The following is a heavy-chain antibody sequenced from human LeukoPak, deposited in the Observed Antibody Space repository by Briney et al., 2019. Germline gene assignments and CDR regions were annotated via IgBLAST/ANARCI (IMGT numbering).Heavy chain of an antibody. D-gene: IGHD5-12*01. CDR2: INHSGST. J-gene: IGHJ4*02. CDR1: GGSFSGYY. Sequence: SETLSLTCAVYGGSFSGYYWSWIRQPPGKGLEWIGEINHSGSTNYNPSLKSRVTISVDTSKNQFFLKLSSVTAADTAVYYCARAWLRSPHFDYWGQGTLVTVSS. CDR3: ARAWLRSPHFDY. V-gene: IGHV4-34*01.